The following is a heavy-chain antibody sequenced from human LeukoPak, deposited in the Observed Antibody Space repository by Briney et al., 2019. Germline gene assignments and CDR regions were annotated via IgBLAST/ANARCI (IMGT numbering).Heavy chain of an antibody. CDR2: INSNSGGT. CDR3: ARNPHDYDSRGYYHGAFDI. V-gene: IGHV1-2*02. J-gene: IGHJ3*02. CDR1: GYTFTTYY. Sequence: ASVKVSCKASGYTFTTYYTHWVRQAPGQGLEWMGWINSNSGGTNYAQKFQGRVTMTRDTSIGTAYMELSRLRSDDTAVYYCARNPHDYDSRGYYHGAFDIWGQGTMVTVSS. D-gene: IGHD3-22*01.